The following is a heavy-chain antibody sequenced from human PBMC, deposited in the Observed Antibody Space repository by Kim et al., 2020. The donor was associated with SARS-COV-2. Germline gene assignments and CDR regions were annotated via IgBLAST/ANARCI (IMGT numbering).Heavy chain of an antibody. CDR3: ARIGGSSPPLSAFDI. CDR1: GGSITSYY. Sequence: SETLSLTCTVSGGSITSYYWTWIRQPPGKGLELIGRVCYNAGAKYNPSLKSRVTISLDTPKNQFSLKLTSVTAADTALYYCARIGGSSPPLSAFDIWGQGTMVIVSS. J-gene: IGHJ3*02. CDR2: VCYNAGA. V-gene: IGHV4-59*01. D-gene: IGHD6-6*01.